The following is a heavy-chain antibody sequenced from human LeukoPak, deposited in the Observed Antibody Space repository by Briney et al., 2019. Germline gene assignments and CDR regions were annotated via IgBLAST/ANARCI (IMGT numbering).Heavy chain of an antibody. D-gene: IGHD3-22*01. CDR2: IYSGGST. Sequence: GGSLRLSCAASGFTVSSNYMSWVRQAPGKGLEWVSVIYSGGSTYYADSVKGRFTISRDNSKNTLYLQMNSLRAEDTAVYYCARAELYFYDSSGGSFDIWGQGTMVTVSS. V-gene: IGHV3-66*01. CDR1: GFTVSSNY. J-gene: IGHJ3*02. CDR3: ARAELYFYDSSGGSFDI.